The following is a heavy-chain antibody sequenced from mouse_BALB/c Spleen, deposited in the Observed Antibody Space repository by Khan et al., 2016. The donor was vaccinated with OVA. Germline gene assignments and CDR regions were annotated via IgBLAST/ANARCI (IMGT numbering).Heavy chain of an antibody. CDR1: GYTFTEYT. Sequence: VHVKQSGPELVKPGASVKISCKTSGYTFTEYTLHWVKQSHGKSLEWIGVINPKNGVTSYNQKFKGKATLTVDKSSSTAYMEFRSLTSEDSAVYDGARDAGRYWGQGTSVTVSS. V-gene: IGHV1-18*01. CDR3: ARDAGRY. CDR2: INPKNGVT. D-gene: IGHD3-3*01. J-gene: IGHJ4*01.